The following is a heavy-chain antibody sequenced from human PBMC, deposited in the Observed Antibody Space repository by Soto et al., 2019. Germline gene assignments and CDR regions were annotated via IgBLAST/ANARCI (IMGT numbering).Heavy chain of an antibody. Sequence: QVQLQESGPGLVKPSQTLSLTCTVSGGSISSGGYYWSWLRQHPGKGLEWIGYIYYSGSTYYNPSLKSRVTLSVDTSKNQFSLKLSSVTAADTAVYYCARGDVDTAMADYWGQGTLVTVSS. V-gene: IGHV4-31*03. CDR1: GGSISSGGYY. J-gene: IGHJ4*02. D-gene: IGHD5-18*01. CDR3: ARGDVDTAMADY. CDR2: IYYSGST.